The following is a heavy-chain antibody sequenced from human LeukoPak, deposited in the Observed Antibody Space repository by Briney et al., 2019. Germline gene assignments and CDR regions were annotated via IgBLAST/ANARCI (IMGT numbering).Heavy chain of an antibody. CDR1: GFTFSNYG. V-gene: IGHV3-23*01. D-gene: IGHD4-17*01. Sequence: GGSLRLSCVASGFTFSNYGLAWVRQAPGKGREWVSAISGRVSGTYYAGSVRGRFTISRDNSKNTLYLQMNSLRAEDTAVYYCAREDPGDYADSLGYWGQGTLVTVSS. CDR3: AREDPGDYADSLGY. J-gene: IGHJ4*02. CDR2: ISGRVSGT.